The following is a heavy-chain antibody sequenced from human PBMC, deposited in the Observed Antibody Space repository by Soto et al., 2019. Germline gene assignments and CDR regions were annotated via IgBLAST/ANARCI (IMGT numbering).Heavy chain of an antibody. Sequence: SETLSLTCTVSGGSISTSSYYWGWIRQPPGKGLEWIGSIYYSGSTYYNPSLKSRVTISVDTSKNQFSLKLSSVTAADTAVYYCARITSGYPAGYWGQGTLVTVSS. J-gene: IGHJ4*02. CDR2: IYYSGST. D-gene: IGHD5-12*01. CDR3: ARITSGYPAGY. CDR1: GGSISTSSYY. V-gene: IGHV4-39*01.